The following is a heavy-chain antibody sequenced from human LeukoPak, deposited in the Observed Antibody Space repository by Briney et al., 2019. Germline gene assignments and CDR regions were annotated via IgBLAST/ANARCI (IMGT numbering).Heavy chain of an antibody. Sequence: ASVKVSCKASGYTFTSYGISWVRQAPGQGLEWMGWISAYNGNTNYAQKLQGRVTMTTDTSTSTAYMELRSLRSDDTAVYYCARSPKAATNPNLFDYWGQGTLVTVSS. D-gene: IGHD6-25*01. CDR1: GYTFTSYG. CDR2: ISAYNGNT. J-gene: IGHJ4*02. V-gene: IGHV1-18*04. CDR3: ARSPKAATNPNLFDY.